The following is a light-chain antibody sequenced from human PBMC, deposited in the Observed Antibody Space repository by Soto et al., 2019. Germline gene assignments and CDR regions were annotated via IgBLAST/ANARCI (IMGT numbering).Light chain of an antibody. CDR3: QQNYNWPRT. CDR2: GAS. Sequence: EIVMTQSPATLSVSPGERVTLSCRASQSVSSHLVWYQQRPGQAPRLLIYGASTRATDIPVRFSGSGSGTEFILTITSLQSEDVAVYYCQQNYNWPRTFGQGTKVEIK. CDR1: QSVSSH. V-gene: IGKV3-15*01. J-gene: IGKJ1*01.